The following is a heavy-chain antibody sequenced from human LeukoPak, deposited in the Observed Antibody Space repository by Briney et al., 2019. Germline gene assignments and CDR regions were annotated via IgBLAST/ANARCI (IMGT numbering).Heavy chain of an antibody. D-gene: IGHD3-3*01. V-gene: IGHV3-20*01. CDR3: ARDLCGVVNLYYYYDMDV. J-gene: IGHJ6*03. Sequence: GGSLRLLCSASGFTFDDYGMSGVPQAPGRGLEWVSGINWNGGSTGYADSVKGRFTLSRDNAKNSVYLQMNSLRAEDTALYDCARDLCGVVNLYYYYDMDVWGKGTTVTVSS. CDR1: GFTFDDYG. CDR2: INWNGGST.